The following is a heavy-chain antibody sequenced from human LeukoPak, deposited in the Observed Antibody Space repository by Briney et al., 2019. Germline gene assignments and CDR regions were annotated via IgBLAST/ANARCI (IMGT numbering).Heavy chain of an antibody. D-gene: IGHD3-22*01. Sequence: SQTLSLTCTVSGGSISSGSYYWSWIRQPAGKGLEWIGRIYTSGSTNYNPSLKSRVTISVDTSKNQFSLKLSSVTAADTAVYYCARDFGYYYDSSGYLRPYWYFDLWGRGTLVTVSP. CDR3: ARDFGYYYDSSGYLRPYWYFDL. CDR2: IYTSGST. CDR1: GGSISSGSYY. J-gene: IGHJ2*01. V-gene: IGHV4-61*02.